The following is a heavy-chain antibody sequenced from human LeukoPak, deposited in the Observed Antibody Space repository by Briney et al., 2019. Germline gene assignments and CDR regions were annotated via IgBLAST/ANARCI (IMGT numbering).Heavy chain of an antibody. CDR3: ARRGRGCHYDRSALVYYFDN. CDR2: INHGGST. D-gene: IGHD3-22*01. Sequence: SETLSLTCAVFGGSFSGYYWSWIRQPPGKELEWIGEINHGGSTNYNPSLKSRVTISVDTSKNQFSVELGSVTAADTAVCYCARRGRGCHYDRSALVYYFDNWGQGTLVTVSS. V-gene: IGHV4-34*01. CDR1: GGSFSGYY. J-gene: IGHJ4*02.